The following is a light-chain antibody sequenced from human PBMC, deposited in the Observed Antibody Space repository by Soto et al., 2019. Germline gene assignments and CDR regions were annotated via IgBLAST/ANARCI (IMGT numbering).Light chain of an antibody. Sequence: QSALTQPASVSGSPGQSITISCTGTSSDGGCYNYVSWYQQHPGKAPKLMIYDVSNRTSGVSNRFSGSKSGNTASLTISGLQAEDEDDYYCSSYTSSSTWVFGGGTQLTVL. V-gene: IGLV2-14*01. J-gene: IGLJ3*02. CDR3: SSYTSSSTWV. CDR1: SSDGGCYNY. CDR2: DVS.